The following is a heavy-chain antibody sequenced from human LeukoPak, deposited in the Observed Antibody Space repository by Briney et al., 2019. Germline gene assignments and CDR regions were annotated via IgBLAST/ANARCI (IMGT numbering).Heavy chain of an antibody. D-gene: IGHD5-18*01. CDR3: ARVGIPGAGGVRLWWIQLSTGPFDY. V-gene: IGHV3-7*01. J-gene: IGHJ4*02. CDR1: GFTFSGYW. Sequence: GGSLRLSCAASGFTFSGYWMNWVRQAPGKGLEWVANIKQDGSEKHYVDSVKGRFTISRDNAKNSLYLQMNSLRAEDTAVYYCARVGIPGAGGVRLWWIQLSTGPFDYWGQGTLVTVSS. CDR2: IKQDGSEK.